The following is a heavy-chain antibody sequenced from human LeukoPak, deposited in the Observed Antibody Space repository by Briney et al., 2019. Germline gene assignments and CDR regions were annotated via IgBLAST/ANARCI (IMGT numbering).Heavy chain of an antibody. D-gene: IGHD6-13*01. Sequence: ASVKVSCKASGYTFTGYYMHWVRQAPGQGLEWMGRINPNSGGTNYAQKFQGRVTMTRDTSISPAYMELSRLRSDDTAVYYCARAREQLVQGVDYWGQGTLVTVSS. CDR2: INPNSGGT. V-gene: IGHV1-2*06. J-gene: IGHJ4*02. CDR1: GYTFTGYY. CDR3: ARAREQLVQGVDY.